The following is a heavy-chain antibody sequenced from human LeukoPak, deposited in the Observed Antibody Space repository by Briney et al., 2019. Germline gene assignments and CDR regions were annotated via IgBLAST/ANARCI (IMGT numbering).Heavy chain of an antibody. V-gene: IGHV3-23*01. CDR1: GFTFSSYA. CDR3: ARDGSYYEIDY. J-gene: IGHJ4*02. CDR2: ISGSGVST. D-gene: IGHD1-26*01. Sequence: GGSLRLSCAASGFTFSSYAMSWVRQAPGKGLEWVSGISGSGVSTYYADSVKGRLTISRDNSKNTLYLQMNSLRAEDTAVYYCARDGSYYEIDYWGQGTLVTVSS.